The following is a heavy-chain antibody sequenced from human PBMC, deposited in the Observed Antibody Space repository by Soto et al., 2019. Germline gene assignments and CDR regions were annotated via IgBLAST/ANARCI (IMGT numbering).Heavy chain of an antibody. CDR1: GGTFSSYA. V-gene: IGHV1-69*12. CDR2: IIPIFGTA. J-gene: IGHJ1*01. D-gene: IGHD6-19*01. CDR3: ARVNSSGWYAEYFQH. Sequence: QVQLVQSGAEVKKPGSSVKVSCKASGGTFSSYAISWVRQAPGQGLEWMGGIIPIFGTANYAQKFQGRVMITADESTSTAYMELSRLRSEDTAVYYCARVNSSGWYAEYFQHWGQGTLVTVSS.